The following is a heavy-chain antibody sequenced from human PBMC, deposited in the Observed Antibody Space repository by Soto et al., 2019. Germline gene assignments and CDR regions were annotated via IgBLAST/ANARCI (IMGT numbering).Heavy chain of an antibody. CDR1: GGPFTSYA. D-gene: IGHD3-3*01. V-gene: IGHV1-69*01. CDR2: IIPIFGTA. J-gene: IGHJ6*02. CDR3: ARDNEGLRFLELLYYGMDV. Sequence: KVSCPASGGPFTSYASSWVRQAPGQGLVWMGGIIPIFGTANYAQKFQGRVTITADESTSTAYMELSSLRSEDTAVYYCARDNEGLRFLELLYYGMDVWGQGTTVTVSS.